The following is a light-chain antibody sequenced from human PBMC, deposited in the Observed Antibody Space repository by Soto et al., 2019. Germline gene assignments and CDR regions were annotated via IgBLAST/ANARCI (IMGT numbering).Light chain of an antibody. CDR3: MRSLPPIT. Sequence: EIVMTQSPLSLPVTPGEPASISCRSSQSLLHNTGYNYLNWYLQRPGQSPQLLIYFGSSRASGVPGRFSGSGSGADFTPKITRVEAEDVGVYYCMRSLPPITFGQGTRLEIK. V-gene: IGKV2-28*01. J-gene: IGKJ5*01. CDR1: QSLLHNTGYNY. CDR2: FGS.